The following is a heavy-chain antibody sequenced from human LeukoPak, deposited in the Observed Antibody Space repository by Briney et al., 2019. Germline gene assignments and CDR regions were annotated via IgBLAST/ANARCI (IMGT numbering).Heavy chain of an antibody. J-gene: IGHJ4*02. CDR3: ARDPGYHHSCGFREYYFDY. Sequence: PSETLSLTCTVSGGSISIHYRSWIRQPPGNGLQWIGYINYSGSTKYNPSRESRVSISVDTSKNQFSLKLSSVTAADTAVYYCARDPGYHHSCGFREYYFDYWGQGTLVTVSS. CDR1: GGSISIHY. CDR2: INYSGST. D-gene: IGHD3-22*01. V-gene: IGHV4-59*11.